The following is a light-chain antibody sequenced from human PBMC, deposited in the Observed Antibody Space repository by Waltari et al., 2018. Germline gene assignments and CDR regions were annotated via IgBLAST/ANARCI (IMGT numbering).Light chain of an antibody. Sequence: QSVLTQPPSASGTPGQRVIISCSGNSSNIGSNYVYWYQQLLGTAPKLLIYRNNQRPSGVPDRFAGSTSGTSSDLAISGLRSEDEADYYCATWDDRLSDYVFGTGTKVTAL. J-gene: IGLJ1*01. V-gene: IGLV1-47*01. CDR1: SSNIGSNY. CDR3: ATWDDRLSDYV. CDR2: RNN.